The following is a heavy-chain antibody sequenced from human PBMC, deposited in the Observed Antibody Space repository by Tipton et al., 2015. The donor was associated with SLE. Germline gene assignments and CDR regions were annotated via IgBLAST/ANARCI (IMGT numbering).Heavy chain of an antibody. J-gene: IGHJ4*02. CDR1: GDSISSSTYY. V-gene: IGHV4-39*07. D-gene: IGHD2-8*01. CDR3: VRLRSKVLIDY. CDR2: TYDRGST. Sequence: TLSLTCTVSGDSISSSTYYWGWIRQPPGKGLEWIGTTYDRGSTYYNPSLKSRITISVDTSKNQFSLEVRSVTAADTAVYYCVRLRSKVLIDYWGQGTLVTVSS.